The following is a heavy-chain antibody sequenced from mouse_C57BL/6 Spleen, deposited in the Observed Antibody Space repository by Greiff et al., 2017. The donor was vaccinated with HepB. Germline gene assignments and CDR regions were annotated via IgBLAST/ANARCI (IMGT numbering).Heavy chain of an antibody. Sequence: QVQLKESGAELARPGASVKLSCKASGYTFTSYGISWVKQSTGQGLEWIGEIYPRSGNTYYNEKFKGKATLTADKSSSTAYMELLSLTSEDSAVYYCARCLYYNGRGYYFDYWGQGTTLTVSS. CDR3: ARCLYYNGRGYYFDY. J-gene: IGHJ2*01. D-gene: IGHD1-1*01. V-gene: IGHV1-81*01. CDR2: IYPRSGNT. CDR1: GYTFTSYG.